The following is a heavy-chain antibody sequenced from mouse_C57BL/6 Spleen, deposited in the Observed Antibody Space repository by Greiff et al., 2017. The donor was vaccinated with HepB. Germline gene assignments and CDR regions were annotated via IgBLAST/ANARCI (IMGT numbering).Heavy chain of an antibody. CDR2: IDPSDSYT. J-gene: IGHJ4*01. CDR3: ARLNYAMDY. V-gene: IGHV1-69*01. CDR1: GYTFTSYW. Sequence: QVQLQQPGAELVMPGASVKLSCKASGYTFTSYWMHWVKQRPGQGLEWIGEIDPSDSYTNYNQKFKGKSTLTVDKSSSTAYMQLSSLTSEVSAVYYCARLNYAMDYWGQGTSVTVSS.